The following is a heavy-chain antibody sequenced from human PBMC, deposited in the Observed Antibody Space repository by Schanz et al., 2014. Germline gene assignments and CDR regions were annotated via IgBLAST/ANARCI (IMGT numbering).Heavy chain of an antibody. Sequence: QVQLVESGGGVVQPGRSLRLSCTASRFIFKRYAMHWVRQAPGKGLEWVAFTSFDGNEKSYADSVKGRFTISRDNSKSTLFLQMNSLRPDDTAVYYCARDPLPYSSYSYYTMDVWGQGTTVTISS. CDR2: TSFDGNEK. CDR3: ARDPLPYSSYSYYTMDV. J-gene: IGHJ6*02. V-gene: IGHV3-30*04. CDR1: RFIFKRYA. D-gene: IGHD2-21*01.